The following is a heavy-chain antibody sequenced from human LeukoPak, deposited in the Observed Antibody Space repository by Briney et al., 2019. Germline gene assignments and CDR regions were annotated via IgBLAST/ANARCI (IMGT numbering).Heavy chain of an antibody. CDR1: GFTFSAYA. J-gene: IGHJ4*02. D-gene: IGHD6-19*01. V-gene: IGHV3-30*04. CDR3: AREGGISVLGTLDY. CDR2: ISYDGSNK. Sequence: GGSLRLSCAASGFTFSAYAMHWVRQAPGKGLQWVAVISYDGSNKYYADSVKGRFTISRDNSKNTLYLQMNSLRPEDTAVYYCAREGGISVLGTLDYWGQGTLVTVSS.